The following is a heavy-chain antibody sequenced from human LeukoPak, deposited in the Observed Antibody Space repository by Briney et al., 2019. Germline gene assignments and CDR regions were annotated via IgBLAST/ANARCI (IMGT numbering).Heavy chain of an antibody. V-gene: IGHV4-39*07. CDR1: GGSISSSSYY. CDR3: ARVLGNLGYCSGGSCLGPSTPANWFDP. Sequence: SETLSLTCTVSGGSISSSSYYWGWIRQPPGKGLEWIGSIYYSGSTYYNPSLKSRVTISVDTSKNRFSLKLSSVTAADTAVYYCARVLGNLGYCSGGSCLGPSTPANWFDPWGQGTLVTVSS. J-gene: IGHJ5*02. CDR2: IYYSGST. D-gene: IGHD2-15*01.